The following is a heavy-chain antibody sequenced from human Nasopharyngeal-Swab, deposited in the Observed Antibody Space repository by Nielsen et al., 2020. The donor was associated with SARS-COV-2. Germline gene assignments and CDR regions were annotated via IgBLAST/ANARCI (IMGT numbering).Heavy chain of an antibody. Sequence: GESLKISCAASGFTFSSYTMNWVRQAPGKGLEWVSSISPTSDYIYYAESVKGRFTISSDNAKNSLFLQRNSLSAEETAIYYCVRGSYGHYDSWGQGALITVSS. CDR2: ISPTSDYI. V-gene: IGHV3-21*06. J-gene: IGHJ5*01. CDR1: GFTFSSYT. D-gene: IGHD4-17*01. CDR3: VRGSYGHYDS.